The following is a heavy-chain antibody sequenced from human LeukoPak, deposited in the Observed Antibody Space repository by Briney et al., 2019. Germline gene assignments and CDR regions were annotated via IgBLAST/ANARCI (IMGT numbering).Heavy chain of an antibody. D-gene: IGHD6-6*01. CDR2: ISCSGGST. V-gene: IGHV3-23*01. CDR3: AKGTYSSSPRDY. CDR1: GRSFCGYY. Sequence: PSEPLSLPCAVYGRSFCGYYWSWLRQAPGKGLEWVSTISCSGGSTYYADSVKGRFTISRDNSKNTLFLQINSLRAEDTAVYYCAKGTYSSSPRDYWGQGTLVTVSS. J-gene: IGHJ4*02.